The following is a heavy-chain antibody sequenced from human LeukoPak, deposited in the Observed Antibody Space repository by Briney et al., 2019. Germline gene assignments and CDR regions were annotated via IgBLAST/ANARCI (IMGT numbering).Heavy chain of an antibody. Sequence: GGSLRLSCAASGFTFSSYGMYWVRQAPGKGLEWVAFTRYDGSNKYYADSVKGRFTISRDNSKNTLYLQMNSLRAEDTAVYYCARARKVGATYYYYMDVWGKGTTVTVSS. CDR3: ARARKVGATYYYYMDV. CDR1: GFTFSSYG. V-gene: IGHV3-30*02. CDR2: TRYDGSNK. J-gene: IGHJ6*03. D-gene: IGHD1-26*01.